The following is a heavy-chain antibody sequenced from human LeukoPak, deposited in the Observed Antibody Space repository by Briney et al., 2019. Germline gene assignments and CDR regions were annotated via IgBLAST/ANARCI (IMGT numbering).Heavy chain of an antibody. CDR2: IYYSGST. D-gene: IGHD3-16*01. Sequence: SETLSLTCTVSGGSISSSDYYWGWIRQPPGKGLGWIGCIYYSGSTNYNPSLKSRVTISVDTSKNQFSLKLSSVTAADTAVYYCARITPYYYYMDVWGKGTTVTVSS. CDR3: ARITPYYYYMDV. J-gene: IGHJ6*03. CDR1: GGSISSSDYY. V-gene: IGHV4-39*07.